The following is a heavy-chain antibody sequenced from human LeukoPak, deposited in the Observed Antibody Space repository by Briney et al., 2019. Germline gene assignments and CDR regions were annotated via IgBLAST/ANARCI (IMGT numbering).Heavy chain of an antibody. V-gene: IGHV3-74*01. CDR1: GLTFSSHW. CDR2: INSDGSST. CDR3: GRSGQQLAPFDY. J-gene: IGHJ4*02. Sequence: PGGSLRLSCAVSGLTFSSHWMHWVRQAPGKGLVWVSRINSDGSSTRYADSVKGRFTISRDNAKNTLYLQMNSLRVEDTAVYYCGRSGQQLAPFDYWGQGTLVTVSS. D-gene: IGHD6-13*01.